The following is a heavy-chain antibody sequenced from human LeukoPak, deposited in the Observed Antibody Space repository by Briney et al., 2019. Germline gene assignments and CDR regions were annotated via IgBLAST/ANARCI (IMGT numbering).Heavy chain of an antibody. Sequence: SETLSLTCGVYGGSFSGYYWSWIRQPPGKGLEWIGEINHSGITNYNPSLKSRVTISVDTSKNQFSLKLNSLTAADTAVYYCARNWDLDYWGLGTLVTVSS. CDR2: INHSGIT. V-gene: IGHV4-34*01. CDR1: GGSFSGYY. D-gene: IGHD7-27*01. J-gene: IGHJ4*02. CDR3: ARNWDLDY.